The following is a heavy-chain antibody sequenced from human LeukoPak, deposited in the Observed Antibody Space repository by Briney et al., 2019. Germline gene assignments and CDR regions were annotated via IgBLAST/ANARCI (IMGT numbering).Heavy chain of an antibody. D-gene: IGHD3-22*01. CDR1: GGSISSDY. CDR2: IYSSGST. Sequence: SETLSLTCTVSGGSISSDYWNWIRQPAGKGLEWIGRIYSSGSTNYNPSLKRRVTMSLDTSKNQFSLKLSSVTAAETAVYYCVTQYYSDTSSYFANWGQGTLVTVSS. J-gene: IGHJ4*02. V-gene: IGHV4-4*07. CDR3: VTQYYSDTSSYFAN.